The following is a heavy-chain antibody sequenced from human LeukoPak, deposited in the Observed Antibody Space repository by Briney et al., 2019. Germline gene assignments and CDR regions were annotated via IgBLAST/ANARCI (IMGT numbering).Heavy chain of an antibody. CDR3: AKDRSSSSDAFDI. D-gene: IGHD6-6*01. V-gene: IGHV3-9*01. CDR2: ISWNSGSI. CDR1: GFTFDDYA. J-gene: IGHJ3*02. Sequence: PGGSLRLSCAASGFTFDDYAMHWVRQAPGKGLEWVSGISWNSGSIGYADSVKGRFTISRDNAKNSLYLQMNSLRAEDTALYYCAKDRSSSSDAFDIWGQGTMDTVSS.